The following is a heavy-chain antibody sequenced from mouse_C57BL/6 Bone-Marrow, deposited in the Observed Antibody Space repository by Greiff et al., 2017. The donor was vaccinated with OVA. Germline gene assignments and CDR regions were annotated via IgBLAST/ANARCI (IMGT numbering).Heavy chain of an antibody. CDR1: GYTFTSYG. V-gene: IGHV1-81*01. CDR2: IYPRSGNT. D-gene: IGHD1-1*01. J-gene: IGHJ3*01. Sequence: VQLQQSGAELVRPGASVKLSCKASGYTFTSYGISWVKQRTGQGLEWIGEIYPRSGNTYYNEKFKGKATLTADKSSSTAYMELRSLTSEDSAVYFCARPTVVAKFAYWGQGTLVTVSA. CDR3: ARPTVVAKFAY.